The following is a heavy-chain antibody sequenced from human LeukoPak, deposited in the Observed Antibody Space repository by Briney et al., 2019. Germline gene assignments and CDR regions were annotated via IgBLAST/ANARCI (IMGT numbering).Heavy chain of an antibody. V-gene: IGHV3-74*01. J-gene: IGHJ4*02. D-gene: IGHD2-2*01. CDR3: AKDRSRYCSSTSCSGFDY. CDR1: GFTFTNHW. CDR2: ISNDGTYT. Sequence: GGSLRLSCAASGFTFTNHWMHWVRQDPGKGLVWVSRISNDGTYTNNDYADSVKGRFTISRDNAKNSLYLQMNSLRAEDTALYYCAKDRSRYCSSTSCSGFDYWGQGTPVTVSS.